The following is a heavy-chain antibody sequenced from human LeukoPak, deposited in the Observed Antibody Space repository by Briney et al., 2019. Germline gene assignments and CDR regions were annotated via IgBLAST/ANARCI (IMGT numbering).Heavy chain of an antibody. V-gene: IGHV3-23*01. J-gene: IGHJ4*02. CDR1: EFTFSNYA. Sequence: PGGSLRLSCVASEFTFSNYAMSWVRQAPGMGLEWVSTASGSGDSTFYADSVKGRFTISRDNSKNTLYLQMNSLRAEDTAVYYCAKATAFRFADDWDQGTLVTVSS. CDR3: AKATAFRFADD. CDR2: ASGSGDST. D-gene: IGHD3-3*01.